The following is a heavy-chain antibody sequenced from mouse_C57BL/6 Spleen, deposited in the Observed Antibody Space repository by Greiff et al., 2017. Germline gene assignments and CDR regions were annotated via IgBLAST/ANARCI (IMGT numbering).Heavy chain of an antibody. CDR2: ISSGSSTI. CDR3: ASGYGSWFAY. V-gene: IGHV5-17*01. D-gene: IGHD2-2*01. CDR1: GFTFSDYG. Sequence: EVQLVESGGGLVKPGGSLKLSCAASGFTFSDYGMHWVRQAPEKGLEWVAYISSGSSTIYYADTVKGRFTISRDNAKNTLFLQMTSLRSEDTAMYYCASGYGSWFAYWGQGTLVTVSA. J-gene: IGHJ3*01.